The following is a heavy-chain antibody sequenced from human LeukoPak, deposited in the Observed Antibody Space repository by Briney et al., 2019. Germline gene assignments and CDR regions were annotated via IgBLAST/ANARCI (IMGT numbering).Heavy chain of an antibody. V-gene: IGHV3-23*01. D-gene: IGHD6-19*01. CDR2: ISGSGGST. J-gene: IGHJ4*02. Sequence: GGSLRLSCAASGFTFSSYAMSWVRQAPGKGLESVSAISGSGGSTYYADSVKGRFTISRDNSKNTLYLQMNSLRAEDTAVYYCAKDLPLAVAGNFDYWGQGTLVTVST. CDR3: AKDLPLAVAGNFDY. CDR1: GFTFSSYA.